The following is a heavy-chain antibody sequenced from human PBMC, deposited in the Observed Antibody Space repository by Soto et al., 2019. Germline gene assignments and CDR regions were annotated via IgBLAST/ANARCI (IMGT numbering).Heavy chain of an antibody. CDR3: AKDDFTDRGDDYFDY. J-gene: IGHJ4*02. V-gene: IGHV3-23*01. Sequence: GGSLRLSCAASGFTFSSYAMTWVRQAPGKGLEWVSGISGSGGSTYYADSVKGRFTISRDHSKNTLYLQLNSLRFEDTAVYYCAKDDFTDRGDDYFDYWGPGTLVTVSS. CDR1: GFTFSSYA. D-gene: IGHD2-21*02. CDR2: ISGSGGST.